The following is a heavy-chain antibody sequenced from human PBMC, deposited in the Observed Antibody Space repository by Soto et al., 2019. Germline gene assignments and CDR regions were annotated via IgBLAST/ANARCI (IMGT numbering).Heavy chain of an antibody. D-gene: IGHD3-22*01. J-gene: IGHJ6*02. V-gene: IGHV3-23*01. Sequence: GGSLRLSCAASGFTFSSYAMSWVRQAPGKGLEWVSAISGSGGSTYYADSVKGRFTISRDNSKNTLYLQMNSLRAEDTAVYYCAKDRSGYYAPYYYGMDVWGQGTTVTVSS. CDR1: GFTFSSYA. CDR3: AKDRSGYYAPYYYGMDV. CDR2: ISGSGGST.